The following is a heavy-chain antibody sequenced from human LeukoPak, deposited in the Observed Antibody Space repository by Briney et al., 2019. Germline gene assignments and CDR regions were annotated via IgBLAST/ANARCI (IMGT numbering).Heavy chain of an antibody. CDR1: GGSISSYY. J-gene: IGHJ4*02. Sequence: KPSETLSLTCTVSGGSISSYYWSWIRQPPGKGLEWIGEINHSGSTNYNPSLKSRVTISVDTSKNQFSLKLSSVTAADTAVYYCARRGKMATLFWGQGTLVTVSS. CDR2: INHSGST. CDR3: ARRGKMATLF. V-gene: IGHV4-34*01. D-gene: IGHD5-24*01.